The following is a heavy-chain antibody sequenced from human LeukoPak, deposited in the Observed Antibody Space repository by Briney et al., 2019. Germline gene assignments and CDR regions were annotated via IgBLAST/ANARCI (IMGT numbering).Heavy chain of an antibody. J-gene: IGHJ6*02. D-gene: IGHD6-25*01. CDR1: GFTFSSYA. V-gene: IGHV3-30-3*01. CDR3: ARDGQRLAPYAMDV. Sequence: QPGGSLRLSCAASGFTFSSYAMHWVRQVPGKGLEWVAVISYDGSNKYYADSVKGRFTISRDNSKNTLYLQMNSLRAEDTAVYYCARDGQRLAPYAMDVWGQGTTITVSS. CDR2: ISYDGSNK.